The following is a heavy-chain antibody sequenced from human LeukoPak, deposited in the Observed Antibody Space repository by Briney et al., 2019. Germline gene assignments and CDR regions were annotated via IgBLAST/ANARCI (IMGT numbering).Heavy chain of an antibody. V-gene: IGHV3-7*01. CDR1: GFAFSSYW. J-gene: IGHJ4*02. CDR3: ARDEGTTGYDLLEY. Sequence: GGSLRLSCAASGFAFSSYWMNWVSQAPGKGLEWVATIKQDGGERYYVDSVKGRFTISRDNAKDSLYLQMNSLRAEDTAVYYCARDEGTTGYDLLEYWGQGTLVTVSS. CDR2: IKQDGGER. D-gene: IGHD5-12*01.